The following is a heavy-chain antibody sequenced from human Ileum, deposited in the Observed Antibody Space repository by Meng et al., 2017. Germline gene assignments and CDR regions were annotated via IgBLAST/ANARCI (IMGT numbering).Heavy chain of an antibody. V-gene: IGHV4-59*01. Sequence: TLSLTCTVSGGSTSSYYCSWIRQSPGKGLECIGYIHDIGSTTYNPSLKSRVTISQYTSKKQFSLMLNSVAAADTDVYLCTGGTGWFIDYWGQGTLVTVSS. CDR2: IHDIGST. J-gene: IGHJ4*02. CDR3: TGGTGWFIDY. CDR1: GGSTSSYY. D-gene: IGHD6-19*01.